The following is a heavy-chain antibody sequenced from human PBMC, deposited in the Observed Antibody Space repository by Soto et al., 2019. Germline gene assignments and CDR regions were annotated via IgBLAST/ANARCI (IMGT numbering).Heavy chain of an antibody. D-gene: IGHD3-10*01. V-gene: IGHV1-69*06. CDR3: ARVPSYYYGSGSYWERDGMDV. CDR2: IIPIFGTA. CDR1: GGTFSSYA. Sequence: QVQLVQSGAEVKKPGSSVKVSCKASGGTFSSYAISWVRQAPGQGLEWMGGIIPIFGTANYAQKFQGRVTITADKSTSTDYMELSSLRSEDTAVYYCARVPSYYYGSGSYWERDGMDVWGQGTTVTVSS. J-gene: IGHJ6*02.